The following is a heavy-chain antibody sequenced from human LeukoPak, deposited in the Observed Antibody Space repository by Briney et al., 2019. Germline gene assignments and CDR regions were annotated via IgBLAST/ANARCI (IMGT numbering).Heavy chain of an antibody. CDR3: ARRSSRDDFWSGYSKYNWFDP. CDR1: GGSISSGGYY. Sequence: PSETLSLTCTVSGGSISSGGYYWSWIRQHPGKGLEWIGYIYYSGSTYYNPSLKSRVTISVDTSKNQFSLKLSSETAADTAVYYCARRSSRDDFWSGYSKYNWFDPWGQGTLVTVSS. V-gene: IGHV4-31*03. CDR2: IYYSGST. J-gene: IGHJ5*02. D-gene: IGHD3-3*01.